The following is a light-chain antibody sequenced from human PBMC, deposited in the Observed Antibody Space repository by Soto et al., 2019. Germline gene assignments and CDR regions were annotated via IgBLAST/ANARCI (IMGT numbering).Light chain of an antibody. J-gene: IGLJ2*01. Sequence: QSVLTQPPSVSGAPGQRVTISCAGSPSNIGASYDVHWYQQVPGTAPKLLIYGNFNRPSGVPDRFSGSKSGTSASLAITGVQAEDEADYYCQSYDCSLSGLLFGGGTKLTVL. CDR2: GNF. CDR1: PSNIGASYD. CDR3: QSYDCSLSGLL. V-gene: IGLV1-40*01.